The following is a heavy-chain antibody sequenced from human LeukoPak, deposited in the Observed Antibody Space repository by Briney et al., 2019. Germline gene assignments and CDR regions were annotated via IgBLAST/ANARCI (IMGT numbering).Heavy chain of an antibody. Sequence: GGFLRLSCAASGFTFSSYAMSWVRQAPGKGLEWVSAISGSGGSTYYADSVKGRFTISRDNSKNTLYLQMNSLRAEDTAVYYCAKRGGYSSGWYYFDYWGQGTLVTVSS. V-gene: IGHV3-23*01. J-gene: IGHJ4*02. CDR3: AKRGGYSSGWYYFDY. CDR2: ISGSGGST. CDR1: GFTFSSYA. D-gene: IGHD6-19*01.